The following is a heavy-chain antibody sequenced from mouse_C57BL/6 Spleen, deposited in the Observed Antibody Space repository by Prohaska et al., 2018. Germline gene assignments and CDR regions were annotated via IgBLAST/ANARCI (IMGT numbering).Heavy chain of an antibody. Sequence: EVQLVESGGGLVKPGGSLKLSCAASGFTFSSYAMSWVRQTPEKRLECVATISDGGSYTYYPDNVKGRFTISRDNAKNNLYLQMSHLKSEDTAMYYCARDLGDAYWGQGTLVTVSA. CDR1: GFTFSSYA. V-gene: IGHV5-4*01. J-gene: IGHJ3*01. D-gene: IGHD3-1*01. CDR2: ISDGGSYT. CDR3: ARDLGDAY.